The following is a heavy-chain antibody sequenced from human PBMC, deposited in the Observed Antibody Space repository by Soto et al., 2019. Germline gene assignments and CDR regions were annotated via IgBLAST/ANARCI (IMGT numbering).Heavy chain of an antibody. CDR1: GYTLTELS. V-gene: IGHV1-24*01. J-gene: IGHJ5*02. CDR3: ATSLQYQLPSTGYGLPRGNWFDP. D-gene: IGHD2-2*01. CDR2: FDPADGET. Sequence: VGSVKVSCKVSGYTLTELSMHLVRQAPGKGLEWMGGFDPADGETIYAQKFQGRVTMTEYTSTDTAYMELSSLRSEDTAVYYCATSLQYQLPSTGYGLPRGNWFDPWGQGTLVTVSS.